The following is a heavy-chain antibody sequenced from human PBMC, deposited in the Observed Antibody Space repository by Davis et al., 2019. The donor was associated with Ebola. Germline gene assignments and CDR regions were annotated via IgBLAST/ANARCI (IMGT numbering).Heavy chain of an antibody. CDR1: GYTFTSYY. D-gene: IGHD3-3*01. V-gene: IGHV1-46*01. CDR3: ARDPAHYDFWSGYYTPFYGMDV. J-gene: IGHJ6*04. CDR2: INPSGGST. Sequence: ASVKVSCKASGYTFTSYYMHWVRQAPGQGLEWMGIINPSGGSTSYAQKFQGRVTMTRDTSTSTVYMELSSLRSEDTAVYYCARDPAHYDFWSGYYTPFYGMDVGGKGTTVTVSS.